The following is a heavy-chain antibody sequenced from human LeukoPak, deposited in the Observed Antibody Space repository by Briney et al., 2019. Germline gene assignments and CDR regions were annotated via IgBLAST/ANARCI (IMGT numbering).Heavy chain of an antibody. Sequence: GGSLRLPCAASGFTYSNYWMSWVRQAPGKGLEWVSSVSGSGGSRNYGDSVKGRFTSSRDNSKNTLLLQMNSLRAEDTAVYYCAKETSDYGDYVNAFDVWGQGTMVTVSS. CDR1: GFTYSNYW. J-gene: IGHJ3*01. V-gene: IGHV3-23*01. CDR3: AKETSDYGDYVNAFDV. D-gene: IGHD4-17*01. CDR2: VSGSGGSR.